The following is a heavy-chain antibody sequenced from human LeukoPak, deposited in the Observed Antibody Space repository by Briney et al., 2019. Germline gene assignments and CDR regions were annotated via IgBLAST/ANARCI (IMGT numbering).Heavy chain of an antibody. D-gene: IGHD3/OR15-3a*01. CDR1: AITFSNFY. CDR2: ILQDGSLT. V-gene: IGHV3-74*01. J-gene: IGHJ4*02. Sequence: GRSLRLSCVTSAITFSNFYTHWVRQVQEEGLAWVAHILQDGSLTSYADSVKGRFTISTDNAKNPVYLQLNTLTGEDAAVYCCASFDHRGLGYWGQGTLVTVSS. CDR3: ASFDHRGLGY.